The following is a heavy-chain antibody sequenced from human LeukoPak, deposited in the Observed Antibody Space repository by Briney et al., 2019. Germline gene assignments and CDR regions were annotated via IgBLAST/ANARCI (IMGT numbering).Heavy chain of an antibody. CDR1: GGTFSSYA. CDR3: ARDRGGSSWYNWFDP. V-gene: IGHV1-69*05. CDR2: IIPIFGTA. D-gene: IGHD6-13*01. Sequence: SVKVSCKASGGTFSSYAISWVRQAPGQGLEWMGGIIPIFGTANYAQKFQGRVTITTDESTSTAYMEMSSLRSEDTAVYYCARDRGGSSWYNWFDPWGQGTLVTVSS. J-gene: IGHJ5*02.